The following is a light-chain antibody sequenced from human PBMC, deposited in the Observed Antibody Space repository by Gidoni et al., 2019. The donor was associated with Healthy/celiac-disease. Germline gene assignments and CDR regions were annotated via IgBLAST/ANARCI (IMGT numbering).Light chain of an antibody. CDR3: CSYAGSYTPHVV. J-gene: IGLJ2*01. CDR2: DVS. Sequence: QSALTQPRSASGSPGQSVPISCTGTSSDVGGYNYVSWYQQHPGKAPKLMIYDVSKQPSGVPYRFSGSTSGNTASLPISGLQADDEADYYCCSYAGSYTPHVVFGGGTKLTVL. CDR1: SSDVGGYNY. V-gene: IGLV2-11*01.